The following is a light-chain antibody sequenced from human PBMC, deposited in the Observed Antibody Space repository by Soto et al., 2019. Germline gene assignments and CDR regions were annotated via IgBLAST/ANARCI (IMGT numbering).Light chain of an antibody. V-gene: IGKV3-15*01. Sequence: EIVMTQSPATLSVSLGERATLSCRASQSVSSNLAWYQQKLGQAPRLLIYSASTRATGIPARFSGSGSGTEFTLTISSLQSEDFAVYYCQQYNNWPRTFGQGTKVDIK. CDR3: QQYNNWPRT. J-gene: IGKJ1*01. CDR2: SAS. CDR1: QSVSSN.